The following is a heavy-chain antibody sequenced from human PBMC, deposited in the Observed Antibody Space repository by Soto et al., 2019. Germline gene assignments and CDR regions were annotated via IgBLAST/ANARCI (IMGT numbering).Heavy chain of an antibody. V-gene: IGHV7-4-1*01. CDR2: INPNTGNP. D-gene: IGHD1-26*01. CDR3: ARDRASGSFDY. Sequence: QVQLVQSGSESMQPGASVKVSCKGSGYNFNSHSINWLRQAPGQGLEWMGWINPNTGNPTYEHGLTGRFVFSVDTSVSTVYLHIFSLKADDCAVYYCARDRASGSFDYWGQGTVVTVSS. J-gene: IGHJ4*02. CDR1: GYNFNSHS.